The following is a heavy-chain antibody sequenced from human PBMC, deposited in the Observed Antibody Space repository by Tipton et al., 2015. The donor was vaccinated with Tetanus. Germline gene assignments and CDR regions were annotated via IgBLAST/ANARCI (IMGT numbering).Heavy chain of an antibody. CDR2: IYYNGNM. D-gene: IGHD2-21*02. Sequence: GLVKPSETLSLTCTVSRGSINSGTFYWDWIRQPPGKGLEWIGSIYYNGNMLENPSLKGRVTLSLDKSKNQFSLNLTSVTAADTAVYYCARTADNWFDPWGQGILVTVSS. V-gene: IGHV4-39*01. CDR3: ARTADNWFDP. CDR1: RGSINSGTFY. J-gene: IGHJ5*02.